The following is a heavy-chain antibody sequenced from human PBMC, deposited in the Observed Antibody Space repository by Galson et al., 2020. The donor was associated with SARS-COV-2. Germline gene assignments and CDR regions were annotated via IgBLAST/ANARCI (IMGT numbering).Heavy chain of an antibody. CDR1: GGSISSSSYY. CDR3: ARDSALDAFDI. V-gene: IGHV4-39*02. J-gene: IGHJ3*02. D-gene: IGHD6-19*01. Sequence: SETLSLTCTVSGGSISSSSYYWGWIRQPPGKGLEWIGSFYYSGSTYYNPSLKGRVTISVDTSKNQFSLKLSSVTAADTAVYYCARDSALDAFDIWGQGTMVTVAS. CDR2: FYYSGST.